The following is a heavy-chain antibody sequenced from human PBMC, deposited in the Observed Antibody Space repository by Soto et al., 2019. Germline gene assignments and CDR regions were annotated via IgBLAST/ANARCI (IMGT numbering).Heavy chain of an antibody. CDR3: ARGHVDTAMVTAGFDP. Sequence: QVQLVQSGAEVKKPGASVKVSCKASGYTFTSYDINWVRQATGQGLEWMGWMNPNSGNTGKAQKFQGRVTMTRNTSISTAYMELSSLRSEDTAVYYCARGHVDTAMVTAGFDPWGQGTLVTVSS. CDR1: GYTFTSYD. CDR2: MNPNSGNT. D-gene: IGHD5-18*01. J-gene: IGHJ5*02. V-gene: IGHV1-8*01.